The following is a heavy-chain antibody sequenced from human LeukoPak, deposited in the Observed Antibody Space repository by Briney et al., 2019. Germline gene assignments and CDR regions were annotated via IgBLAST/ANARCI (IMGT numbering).Heavy chain of an antibody. D-gene: IGHD2-21*02. CDR3: ARGGDCGGDCRARPLYYFDY. Sequence: PSETLSLTCTVSGGSISSYYWSWIRQPPGKGLEWIGYIYYSGSTNYNPSLKSRVTISVDTPKNQFSLKLSSVTAADTAVYYCARGGDCGGDCRARPLYYFDYWGQGTLVTVSS. CDR2: IYYSGST. CDR1: GGSISSYY. J-gene: IGHJ4*02. V-gene: IGHV4-59*01.